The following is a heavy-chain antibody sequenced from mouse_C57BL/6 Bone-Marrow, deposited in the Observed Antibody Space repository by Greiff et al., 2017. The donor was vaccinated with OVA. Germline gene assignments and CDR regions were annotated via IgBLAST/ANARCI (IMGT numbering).Heavy chain of an antibody. CDR3: ARRDVEDWKDY. V-gene: IGHV1-39*01. CDR1: GYSFTDYN. J-gene: IGHJ2*01. Sequence: VQLQQSGPELVTPGASVKISCTASGYSFTDYNMNWVKQSHGKSLEWIGVINPNYGTTSSNQQFKGKATLTVDQSSSTAYMQLNSLTSEDSAVDYGARRDVEDWKDYWGQGTTLTVSS. CDR2: INPNYGTT.